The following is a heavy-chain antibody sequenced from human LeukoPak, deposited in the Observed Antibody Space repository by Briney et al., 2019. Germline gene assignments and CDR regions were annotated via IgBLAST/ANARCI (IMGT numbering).Heavy chain of an antibody. CDR1: GFSFSSYG. J-gene: IGHJ4*02. CDR3: ASHGGL. V-gene: IGHV3-33*01. D-gene: IGHD5-12*01. CDR2: IWYDGSNK. Sequence: GGSLRLSCAASGFSFSSYGMHWVRQAPGKGLEWVAVIWYDGSNKNYADSVKGRFTISRDNSKNTLYLQMNSLRVEDTAVYYCASHGGLWGQGTLVTVSS.